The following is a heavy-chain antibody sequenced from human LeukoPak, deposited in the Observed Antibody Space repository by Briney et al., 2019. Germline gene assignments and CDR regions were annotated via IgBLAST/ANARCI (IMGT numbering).Heavy chain of an antibody. CDR2: IYTSGST. J-gene: IGHJ4*02. CDR3: AREYSSSSGKALDY. V-gene: IGHV4-4*07. D-gene: IGHD6-6*01. CDR1: SGSLGSYY. Sequence: SETLSLTCTVSSGSLGSYYWNWLRQPAGKGLEWIGHIYTSGSTNYNPSLKSRVTMSVDTSKNQFSLKLNSMTAADTAFYYCAREYSSSSGKALDYWGQGTLVTVSS.